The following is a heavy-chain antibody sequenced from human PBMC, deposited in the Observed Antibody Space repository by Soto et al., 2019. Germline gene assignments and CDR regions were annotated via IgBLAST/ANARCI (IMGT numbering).Heavy chain of an antibody. D-gene: IGHD1-26*01. CDR2: IYRGGST. CDR3: ARGLVLPPTTPIRGCLGP. Sequence: PSETLSLTCTVSGDSISSGDYFWSWIRQPPGKGLEWIGYIYRGGSTYNNPSLSRRVTISADTSRNQFSLKLTPPTPGDPAIIYRARGLVLPPTTPIRGCLGPCRKRTLVTVSS. V-gene: IGHV4-30-4*01. CDR1: GDSISSGDYF. J-gene: IGHJ5*02.